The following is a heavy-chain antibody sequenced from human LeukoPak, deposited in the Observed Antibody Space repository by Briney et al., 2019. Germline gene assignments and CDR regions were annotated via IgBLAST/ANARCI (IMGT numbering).Heavy chain of an antibody. D-gene: IGHD3-16*01. CDR1: GFTVSSNY. Sequence: GGSLRLSCAASGFTVSSNYMSWVRQAPGKGLEWVSVIYSGGSTYYADSVKGRFTISRDNSKNTLYLQMNSLRAEDTAVYYCARDLVPGAFDIWGQGTMVTVSS. J-gene: IGHJ3*02. CDR2: IYSGGST. V-gene: IGHV3-53*01. CDR3: ARDLVPGAFDI.